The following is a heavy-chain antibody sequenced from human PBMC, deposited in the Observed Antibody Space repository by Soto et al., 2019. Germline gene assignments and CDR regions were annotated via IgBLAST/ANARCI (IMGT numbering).Heavy chain of an antibody. CDR1: GGTFSSYA. CDR2: IIPIFGTA. V-gene: IGHV1-69*01. Sequence: QVQLVQSGAEVKKPGSSVKVSCMASGGTFSSYAISWVRQAPGQGLEWMGGIIPIFGTANYAQKFQGRVTITADESTSTAYMELSSLRSEDTAVYYCARDFSDLGYCSSTSCRNAFDIWGQGTMVTVSS. D-gene: IGHD2-2*01. J-gene: IGHJ3*02. CDR3: ARDFSDLGYCSSTSCRNAFDI.